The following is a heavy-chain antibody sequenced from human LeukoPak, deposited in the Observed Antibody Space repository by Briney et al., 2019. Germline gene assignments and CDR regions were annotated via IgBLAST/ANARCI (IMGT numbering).Heavy chain of an antibody. Sequence: ASVKVSCKASGYTFNGYYMHWMRQAPGQGLEWMGWINPDNGGTHYARNFQGRVTMTRDTSISTAYMELSSLRSGDTAVYYCARDFWGYFDYWGQGTLVTVSS. CDR3: ARDFWGYFDY. J-gene: IGHJ4*02. D-gene: IGHD3-16*01. CDR1: GYTFNGYY. CDR2: INPDNGGT. V-gene: IGHV1-2*02.